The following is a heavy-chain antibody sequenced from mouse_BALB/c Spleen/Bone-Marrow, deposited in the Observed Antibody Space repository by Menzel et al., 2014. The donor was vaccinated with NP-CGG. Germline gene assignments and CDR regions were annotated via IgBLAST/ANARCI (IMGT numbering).Heavy chain of an antibody. Sequence: EVQRVESGGGLVQPGGSLKLSCAASGFTFSSYTMSWVRQTPEKRLEWDAYITSGGGSTYYPDTVKGRFTISRDNAKNTLYLQLSGLKSEDTAMYYCARHVGNPYAMDYWGQGTSVTVSS. V-gene: IGHV5-12-2*01. CDR1: GFTFSSYT. CDR2: ITSGGGST. CDR3: ARHVGNPYAMDY. D-gene: IGHD3-1*01. J-gene: IGHJ4*01.